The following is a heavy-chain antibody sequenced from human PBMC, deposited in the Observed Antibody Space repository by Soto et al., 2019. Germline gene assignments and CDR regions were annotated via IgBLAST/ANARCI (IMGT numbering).Heavy chain of an antibody. V-gene: IGHV1-18*03. Sequence: QVQLVQSGPEVKKPGASVKVSCKTSGYTFTSYVINWVRQAPGQGLEWMGFSTHTGNTNYAQKFQGRVTLTTDSSTSTAYMEARGLRSDDMAVYYCARSGEHPLDFWGQGTPVTVSS. CDR3: ARSGEHPLDF. CDR1: GYTFTSYV. J-gene: IGHJ4*02. D-gene: IGHD3-10*01. CDR2: STHTGNT.